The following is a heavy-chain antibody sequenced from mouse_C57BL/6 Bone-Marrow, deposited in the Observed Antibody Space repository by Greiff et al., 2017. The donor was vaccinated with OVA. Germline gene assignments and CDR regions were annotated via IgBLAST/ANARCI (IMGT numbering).Heavy chain of an antibody. J-gene: IGHJ2*01. CDR3: ARATTVGRCYLDY. CDR2: IHPNSGST. D-gene: IGHD1-1*01. V-gene: IGHV1-64*01. Sequence: VQLQQPGAELVKPGASVKLSCKASGYTFTSYWMHWVKQRPGQGLEWIGMIHPNSGSTNYNEKFKSKATLTVDKSSSTAYMQLSSLTSEDSAVYYCARATTVGRCYLDYWGQGTTLTVSS. CDR1: GYTFTSYW.